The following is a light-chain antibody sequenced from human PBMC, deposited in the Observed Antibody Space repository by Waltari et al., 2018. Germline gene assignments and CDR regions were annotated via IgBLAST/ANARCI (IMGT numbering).Light chain of an antibody. CDR3: SSYSTSSTLVV. J-gene: IGLJ2*01. V-gene: IGLV2-14*03. CDR2: DVS. Sequence: QSALTQPASVSGSPGQSISISCTGTSSDVGGYDYVSWYQQYPGKAPKLMIFDVSNRPSGLSDSFAGSKSGNTASLTISGLQAEDEAYYYCSSYSTSSTLVVFGGGTKVTVL. CDR1: SSDVGGYDY.